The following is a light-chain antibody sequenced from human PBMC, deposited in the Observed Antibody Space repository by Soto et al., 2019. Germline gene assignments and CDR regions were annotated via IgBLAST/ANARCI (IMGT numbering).Light chain of an antibody. J-gene: IGKJ1*01. V-gene: IGKV3-20*01. Sequence: EIVLTQSPGTLSLSAGERATLSCRASQSVSSSYLAWYQQRPGQAPRLLISGASRRATGIPDRFRGSGSGTEFTLTISRLESEDFAVYYCQQYDSSSWTFGQGTKVEIK. CDR2: GAS. CDR1: QSVSSSY. CDR3: QQYDSSSWT.